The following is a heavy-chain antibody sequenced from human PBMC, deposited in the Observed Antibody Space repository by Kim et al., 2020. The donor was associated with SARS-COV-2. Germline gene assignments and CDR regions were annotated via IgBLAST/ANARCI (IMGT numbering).Heavy chain of an antibody. CDR3: AKDQAIGFLPGVRGAFDI. V-gene: IGHV3-23*01. CDR2: ISGSGGST. D-gene: IGHD3-10*01. Sequence: GGYLRLSCAASGFTFSSYAMSWVRQAPGKGLEWVSAISGSGGSTYYADSVKGRLTISRDNSKNTMYLQMNSLRAEDTAVYYCAKDQAIGFLPGVRGAFDIWGQGTMVTVSS. CDR1: GFTFSSYA. J-gene: IGHJ3*02.